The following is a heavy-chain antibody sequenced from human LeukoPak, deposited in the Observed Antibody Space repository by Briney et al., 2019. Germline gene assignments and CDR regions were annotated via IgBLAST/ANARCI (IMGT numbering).Heavy chain of an antibody. Sequence: SVKVSCKASGGTFSSYAIRWVRQAPGQGLEWMGGIIPIFGTANYAQKFQGRVTITTDESTSTAYMELSSLRSEDTAVYYCARMRYSSSWYIGYYYYYMDVWGKGTTVTVSS. V-gene: IGHV1-69*05. CDR3: ARMRYSSSWYIGYYYYYMDV. J-gene: IGHJ6*03. CDR1: GGTFSSYA. D-gene: IGHD6-13*01. CDR2: IIPIFGTA.